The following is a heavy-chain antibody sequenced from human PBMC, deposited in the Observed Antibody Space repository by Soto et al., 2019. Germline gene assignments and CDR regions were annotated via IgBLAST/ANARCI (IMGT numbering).Heavy chain of an antibody. CDR2: INHSGST. D-gene: IGHD1-26*01. V-gene: IGHV4-34*01. Sequence: SETLSLTCAVYGGPFYDYFWSWIRQPPGKGLEWIGEINHSGSTNYNPSLKSRVTISVDTSKNHFSLKLSSVTAADTAVYYCARGRVGTTNWNWFGPWGQGTLVTVSS. CDR1: GGPFYDYF. J-gene: IGHJ5*02. CDR3: ARGRVGTTNWNWFGP.